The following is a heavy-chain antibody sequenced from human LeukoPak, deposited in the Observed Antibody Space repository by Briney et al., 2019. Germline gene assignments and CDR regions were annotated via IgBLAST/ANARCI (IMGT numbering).Heavy chain of an antibody. CDR2: INHSGST. CDR1: GGSFSGYY. Sequence: KASETLSLTCAVYGGSFSGYYWSWIRQPPGKGLEWIGEINHSGSTNYNPSLKSRVTISVDTSKNQFSLKLSSVTAADTAVYYCASFPGYSYGPTGDYWGQGTLVTVSS. V-gene: IGHV4-34*01. CDR3: ASFPGYSYGPTGDY. D-gene: IGHD5-18*01. J-gene: IGHJ4*02.